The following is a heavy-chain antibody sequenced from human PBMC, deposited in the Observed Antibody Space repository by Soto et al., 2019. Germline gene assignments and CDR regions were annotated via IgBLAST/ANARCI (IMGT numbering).Heavy chain of an antibody. V-gene: IGHV4-39*01. CDR1: GASISRTGFH. CDR2: IYEGGTT. D-gene: IGHD3-10*01. CDR3: ARRGSGHTFDY. Sequence: QLQLQESGPGLVKPSETLSLTCAVSGASISRTGFHWGWIRQPPGQGLEWIGSIYEGGTTFYNSSLKSRVTISADTSKNHFSLKLNSMPAADTAVYFCARRGSGHTFDYWGQGTLFTVSS. J-gene: IGHJ4*02.